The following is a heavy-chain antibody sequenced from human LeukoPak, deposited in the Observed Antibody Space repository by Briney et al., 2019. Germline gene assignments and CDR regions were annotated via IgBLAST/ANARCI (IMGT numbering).Heavy chain of an antibody. D-gene: IGHD3-10*01. CDR3: ARDYYGSGSYPLFDY. J-gene: IGHJ4*02. CDR1: GFTFSTYE. Sequence: GGSLRLSCAASGFTFSTYEINWVRQAPGKGLEWVSYISSSGSTIYYADSVKGRFTISRDNAKNSLYLQMNSLRAEDTAVYYCARDYYGSGSYPLFDYWGQGTLVTVSS. V-gene: IGHV3-48*03. CDR2: ISSSGSTI.